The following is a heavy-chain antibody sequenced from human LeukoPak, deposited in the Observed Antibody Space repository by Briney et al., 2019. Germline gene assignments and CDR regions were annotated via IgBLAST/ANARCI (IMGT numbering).Heavy chain of an antibody. CDR2: ISAYNGNT. CDR3: AREDCSGGSCYSLSLTPVFHVFDI. Sequence: ASVKVSCKASGGTFSSYANRWVRQAPGQGLEWMGWISAYNGNTNYAPKLQGRVTMTTDTSTSTAYMELRSLRSDDTAVYYCAREDCSGGSCYSLSLTPVFHVFDIWGQGTMVTVSS. CDR1: GGTFSSYA. V-gene: IGHV1-18*01. D-gene: IGHD2-15*01. J-gene: IGHJ3*02.